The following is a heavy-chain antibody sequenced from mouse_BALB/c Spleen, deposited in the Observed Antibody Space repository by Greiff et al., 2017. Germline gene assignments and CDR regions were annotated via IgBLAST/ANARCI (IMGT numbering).Heavy chain of an antibody. CDR2: INPSSGYT. CDR1: GYTFTSYT. V-gene: IGHV1-4*01. CDR3: ARSGPDGNYLYYYAMDY. Sequence: VQLQQSGAELARPGASVKMSCKASGYTFTSYTMHWVKQRPGQGLEWIGYINPSSGYTNYNQKFKDKATLTADKSSSTAYMQLSSLTSEDSAVYYCARSGPDGNYLYYYAMDYWGQGTSVTVSS. D-gene: IGHD2-1*01. J-gene: IGHJ4*01.